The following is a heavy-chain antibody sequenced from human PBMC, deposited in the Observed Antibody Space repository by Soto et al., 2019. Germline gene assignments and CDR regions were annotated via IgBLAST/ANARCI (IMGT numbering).Heavy chain of an antibody. Sequence: SETLSLTCAVYGGSFGGYFCSWIRQPPGKGLEWIGEINHSGSTNYNPSFKSRVTISVDTSKDQFSLELTSVTAADTAVYYCAREVIRVSIFGVVSKRFDPWGRGTLVTVSS. V-gene: IGHV4-34*01. J-gene: IGHJ5*02. CDR2: INHSGST. CDR3: AREVIRVSIFGVVSKRFDP. D-gene: IGHD3-3*01. CDR1: GGSFGGYF.